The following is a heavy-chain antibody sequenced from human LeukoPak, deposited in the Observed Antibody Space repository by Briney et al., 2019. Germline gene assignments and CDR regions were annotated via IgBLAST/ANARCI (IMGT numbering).Heavy chain of an antibody. CDR2: IYYSGST. D-gene: IGHD3-10*01. V-gene: IGHV4-30-4*01. Sequence: SETLSLTCSVSGGSISSGDYYWSWIRQPPGKGLECFGYIYYSGSTYYNPSLKSRVTISVDTSKNQFSLKLSSVTAADTAVYYCARGQYYYGSGSYNWFDPWGQGTLVTVSS. CDR3: ARGQYYYGSGSYNWFDP. CDR1: GGSISSGDYY. J-gene: IGHJ5*02.